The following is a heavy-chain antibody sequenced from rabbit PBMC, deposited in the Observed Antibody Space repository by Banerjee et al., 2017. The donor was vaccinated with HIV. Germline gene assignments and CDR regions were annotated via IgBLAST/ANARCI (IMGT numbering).Heavy chain of an antibody. CDR2: INTGSDSA. J-gene: IGHJ4*01. CDR1: GFTFSRYY. V-gene: IGHV1S40*01. CDR3: ARAPYAGNFNL. D-gene: IGHD4-2*01. Sequence: QSLEESGGRLVNPDESLTLTCKASGFTFSRYYMFWVRQAPGKGLEWIGCINTGSDSAYYASWAKGRFTISKTSSTTVTLQMTSLTAADTATYFCARAPYAGNFNLWGPGT.